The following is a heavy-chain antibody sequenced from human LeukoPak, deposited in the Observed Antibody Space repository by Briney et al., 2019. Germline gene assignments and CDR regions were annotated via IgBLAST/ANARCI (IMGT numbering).Heavy chain of an antibody. Sequence: PGGSLRLSCAASGFTFSSYAMSWVRQAPGKGLEWVSAISGSGGTTYYADAVKGRFTISRDNSRNTLYLQMNSLRAEDTAVYYCAKDSGGPYSSYDYWGQGTLVTVSS. CDR2: ISGSGGTT. CDR3: AKDSGGPYSSYDY. V-gene: IGHV3-23*01. J-gene: IGHJ4*02. CDR1: GFTFSSYA. D-gene: IGHD6-25*01.